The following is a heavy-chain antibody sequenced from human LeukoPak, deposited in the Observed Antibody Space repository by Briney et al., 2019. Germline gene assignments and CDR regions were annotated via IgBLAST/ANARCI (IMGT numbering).Heavy chain of an antibody. CDR3: ARDLITMIVVGPPLGWFDP. V-gene: IGHV1-69*06. CDR2: IIPIFGTA. D-gene: IGHD3-22*01. CDR1: GGTFSSYA. J-gene: IGHJ5*02. Sequence: SVKLSCKSSGGTFSSYAISWVRQAPGQGLEWMGRIIPIFGTANYAQKFQGRVTITADKSTSTAYMELSSLRSEDTAVYYCARDLITMIVVGPPLGWFDPWGQGTLVTVSS.